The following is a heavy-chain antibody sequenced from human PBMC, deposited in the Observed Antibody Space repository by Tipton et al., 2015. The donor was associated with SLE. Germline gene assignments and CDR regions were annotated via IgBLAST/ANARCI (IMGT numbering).Heavy chain of an antibody. J-gene: IGHJ4*02. Sequence: TLSLTCNVSGGSISSGSYYWSRIRQPAGKGLEWTGHVYTSGITNFNPSLKSRVTISLDTSKNQFSLNLRSVTAADTAVYYCVREPDNWGQGTLVTVSS. CDR2: VYTSGIT. CDR3: VREPDN. V-gene: IGHV4-61*09. CDR1: GGSISSGSYY.